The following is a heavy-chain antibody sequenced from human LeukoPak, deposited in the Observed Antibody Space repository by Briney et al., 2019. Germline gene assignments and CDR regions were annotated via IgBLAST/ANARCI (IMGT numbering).Heavy chain of an antibody. J-gene: IGHJ4*02. D-gene: IGHD2-21*02. Sequence: PGGSLRLSCAASGFTFSSYAMHWVRQAPGKGLEWVAVISYDGSIKYYADSVKGRFTTSRDNSKNMLYLQMNSLSAEDTAVYYCARDENCGGDCYTFDYWGQGTLVTVSS. CDR2: ISYDGSIK. CDR1: GFTFSSYA. V-gene: IGHV3-30-3*01. CDR3: ARDENCGGDCYTFDY.